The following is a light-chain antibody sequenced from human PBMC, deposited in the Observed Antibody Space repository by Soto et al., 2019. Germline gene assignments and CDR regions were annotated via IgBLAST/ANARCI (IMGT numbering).Light chain of an antibody. J-gene: IGKJ1*01. CDR1: QSVSRY. Sequence: EIVLTQSPGTLSLSPCERATLSCSASQSVSRYLAWYQQKPGQAPRLLIYDASNRAPGIPARFSGSGSGTDFTLTISSLEPEDFAVYYCQQRSNWRTFGQGTKVDIK. CDR3: QQRSNWRT. CDR2: DAS. V-gene: IGKV3-11*01.